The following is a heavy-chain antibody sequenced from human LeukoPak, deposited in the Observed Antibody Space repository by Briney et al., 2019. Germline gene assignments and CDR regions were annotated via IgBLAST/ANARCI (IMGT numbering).Heavy chain of an antibody. J-gene: IGHJ6*03. Sequence: SETLSLTCTVSGGSISTSNYYWGWIRQPPGKGLKWIGNIFYSGSTYYSPSLKRRVTISLDTSKNQFSLKLRFVTAADTAVYYCARVRCSGGSCPYYYYYYYMDVWGKGTTVTVSS. CDR1: GGSISTSNYY. CDR2: IFYSGST. V-gene: IGHV4-39*07. CDR3: ARVRCSGGSCPYYYYYYYMDV. D-gene: IGHD2-15*01.